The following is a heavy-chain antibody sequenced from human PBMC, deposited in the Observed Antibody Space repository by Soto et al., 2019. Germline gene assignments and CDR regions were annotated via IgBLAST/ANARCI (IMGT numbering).Heavy chain of an antibody. Sequence: EVELVESGGGLVQPGGSLRLSCAVSGFTVYSNYMNWVRQAPGKGLEWVSVIYSGGRTYYADSVKGRFAISRDSSKNTLYLRINSLRVEDTAVYYCARDLHDYYGFDVWGQGTTVTVSS. CDR1: GFTVYSNY. CDR2: IYSGGRT. CDR3: ARDLHDYYGFDV. V-gene: IGHV3-66*01. J-gene: IGHJ6*02.